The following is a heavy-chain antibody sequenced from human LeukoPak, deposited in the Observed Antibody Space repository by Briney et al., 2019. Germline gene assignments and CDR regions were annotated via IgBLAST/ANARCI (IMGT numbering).Heavy chain of an antibody. D-gene: IGHD3-3*01. J-gene: IGHJ3*02. CDR1: GYSISSIYY. Sequence: PSETLSLTCTVSGYSISSIYYWGWIRQPPGQGLEWIGTIDHIGNTFYNPSLTSRVSISVDTSKNYFSLNLTSVTATDTALYYCARAFWRLGAHDAFDIWGQGTMVTVSS. CDR2: IDHIGNT. CDR3: ARAFWRLGAHDAFDI. V-gene: IGHV4-38-2*02.